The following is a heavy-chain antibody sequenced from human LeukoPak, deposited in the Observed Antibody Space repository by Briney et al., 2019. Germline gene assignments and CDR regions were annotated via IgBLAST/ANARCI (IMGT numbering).Heavy chain of an antibody. CDR3: AREEDCSGGICYLGNAFDI. D-gene: IGHD2-15*01. V-gene: IGHV4-34*01. CDR1: GGSFSGYY. J-gene: IGHJ3*02. Sequence: PSETPSLTCAVYGGSFSGYYWSWIRQPPGKGLEWIGEINHSGSTNYNASLKSRVTISVDTSKDQFSLKLSSVTAADTAVYYCAREEDCSGGICYLGNAFDIWGQGTMVTVSS. CDR2: INHSGST.